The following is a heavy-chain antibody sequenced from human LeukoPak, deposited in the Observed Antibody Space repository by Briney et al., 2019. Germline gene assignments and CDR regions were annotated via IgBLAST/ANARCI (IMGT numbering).Heavy chain of an antibody. D-gene: IGHD6-19*01. CDR1: SDSISGYY. CDR3: ARAVSSGWYSH. CDR2: IYYSGNT. J-gene: IGHJ4*02. V-gene: IGHV4-59*01. Sequence: SETLSLTCSVSSDSISGYYWSWLRQPPGKGLEWIGYIYYSGNTYYNPSLKSRVTISLDTSKNQFSLKMNSMTAADTAVYYCARAVSSGWYSHWGQGTLVTVTS.